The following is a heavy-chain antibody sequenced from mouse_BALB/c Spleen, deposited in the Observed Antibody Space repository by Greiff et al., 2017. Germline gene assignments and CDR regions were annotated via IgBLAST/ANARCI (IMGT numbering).Heavy chain of an antibody. Sequence: EVKLVESGGGLVQPGGSRKLSCAASGFTFSSFGMHWVRQAPEKGLEWVAYISSGSSTIYYADTVKGRFTISRDNPKNTLFLQMISLRSEDTAMYYCAREEIRTGYYAMDYWGQGTSVTVSS. J-gene: IGHJ4*01. CDR1: GFTFSSFG. CDR3: AREEIRTGYYAMDY. V-gene: IGHV5-17*02. D-gene: IGHD2-4*01. CDR2: ISSGSSTI.